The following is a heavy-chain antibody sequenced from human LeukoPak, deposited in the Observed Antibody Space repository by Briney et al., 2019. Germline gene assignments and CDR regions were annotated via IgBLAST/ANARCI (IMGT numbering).Heavy chain of an antibody. CDR1: GGSISSFY. J-gene: IGHJ4*02. CDR3: ASGGYSGYAFDY. Sequence: SETLSLTCTVSGGSISSFYWSWIRRPPGKGLQWIGYIYYSGITRYNPSLKGRVTISVDTCKNQFSLELSSVTAADTAVYYCASGGYSGYAFDYWGQGILVTVSS. V-gene: IGHV4-59*01. D-gene: IGHD5-12*01. CDR2: IYYSGIT.